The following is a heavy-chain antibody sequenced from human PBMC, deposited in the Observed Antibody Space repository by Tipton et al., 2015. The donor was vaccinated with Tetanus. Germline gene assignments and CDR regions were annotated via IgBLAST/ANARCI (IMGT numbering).Heavy chain of an antibody. J-gene: IGHJ4*02. V-gene: IGHV1-18*01. CDR1: GYTFTSYG. D-gene: IGHD5-12*01. Sequence: QSGPEVKKPGASVKVSCKASGYTFTSYGISWVRQAPGQGLEWMGWINPYNGNTNYAQKLQGRVTMTTDTSTSTAHMELRSLRSDDTAVYYCARSRVVATTSPFDYWGQGTLVTVSS. CDR3: ARSRVVATTSPFDY. CDR2: INPYNGNT.